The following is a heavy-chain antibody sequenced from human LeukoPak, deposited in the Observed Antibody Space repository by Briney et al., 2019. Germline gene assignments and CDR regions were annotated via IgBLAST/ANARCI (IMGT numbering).Heavy chain of an antibody. Sequence: GGSLRLSCAASGFTFSSYGMHWVRQAPGKGLEWVAFIRHDGSNKYYADSVKGRFTISRDNSKNTLYLQMNSLRAEDTAVYYCAKAPGTISGVAPHWGQGTMVTVSS. CDR3: AKAPGTISGVAPH. CDR1: GFTFSSYG. J-gene: IGHJ4*02. D-gene: IGHD3-3*01. V-gene: IGHV3-30*02. CDR2: IRHDGSNK.